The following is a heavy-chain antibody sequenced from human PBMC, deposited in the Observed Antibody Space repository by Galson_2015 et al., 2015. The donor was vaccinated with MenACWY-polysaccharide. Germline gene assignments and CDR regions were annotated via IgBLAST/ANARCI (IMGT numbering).Heavy chain of an antibody. CDR1: GFTFSSYG. J-gene: IGHJ6*02. Sequence: SLRLSCAASGFTFSSYGMHWVRQAPGKGLEWVAVIWYDGSNKYYADSVKGRFTISRDNSKNTLYLQMNSLRAENTAVYYCARDYDYVWGSYPYGMDVWGQGTTVTVSS. CDR2: IWYDGSNK. V-gene: IGHV3-33*01. D-gene: IGHD3-16*02. CDR3: ARDYDYVWGSYPYGMDV.